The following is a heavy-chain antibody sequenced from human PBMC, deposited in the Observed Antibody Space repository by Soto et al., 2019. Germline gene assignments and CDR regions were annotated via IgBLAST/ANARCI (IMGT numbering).Heavy chain of an antibody. CDR1: GFDFISSG. CDR3: SSDRPETAIGWFV. Sequence: QMQLVQSGPEVKKPGTSVKVSCRASGFDFISSGIQWVRQARGQGLEWIGWIVVYSGQTHYEQKFQDRVTITRDTSTGTEYIEMTSISSEDTAVYYCSSDRPETAIGWFVWGQVNKVTVS. CDR2: IVVYSGQT. V-gene: IGHV1-58*02. D-gene: IGHD2-15*01. J-gene: IGHJ6*02.